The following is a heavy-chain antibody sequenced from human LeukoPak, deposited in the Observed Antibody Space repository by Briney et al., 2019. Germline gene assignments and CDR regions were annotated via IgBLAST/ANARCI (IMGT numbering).Heavy chain of an antibody. CDR1: GGSISSYY. CDR3: ASFSGTLGYFQH. V-gene: IGHV4-59*08. D-gene: IGHD3-10*01. CDR2: IYYSGST. J-gene: IGHJ1*01. Sequence: SETLSLTCTVSGGSISSYYWSWIRQPPGKGLEWIGYIYYSGSTNYNPSLKSRVTISVDTSKNQFSLKLSSVTAADTAVYYCASFSGTLGYFQHWGQGTLVTVSS.